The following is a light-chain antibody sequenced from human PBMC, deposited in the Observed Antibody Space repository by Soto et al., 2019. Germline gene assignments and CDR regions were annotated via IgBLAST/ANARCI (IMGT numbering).Light chain of an antibody. J-gene: IGLJ2*01. Sequence: QSVLTQPRSLSGSPGQSVTISCTGTSIDVGGYNYVSWYQQHPGKAPKLMIYDVSKRPSGVPDRFSGSKSGNTASLTISGLQAEDEADYYCCSYAGSYTLVFGGGTKLTVL. CDR1: SIDVGGYNY. CDR3: CSYAGSYTLV. CDR2: DVS. V-gene: IGLV2-11*01.